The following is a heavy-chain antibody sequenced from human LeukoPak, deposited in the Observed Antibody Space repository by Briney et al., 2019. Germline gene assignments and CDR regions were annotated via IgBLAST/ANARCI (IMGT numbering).Heavy chain of an antibody. J-gene: IGHJ5*02. CDR2: MKEDGGVI. V-gene: IGHV3-7*01. CDR1: GFTFTRQT. Sequence: GGSLRLSCAASGFTFTRQTMSWVRQAPGKGLELVASMKEDGGVIEYVDSVKGRYTISRDNAKNSLFLQMNSLRAEDTALYYCARGGLRHFDPWGQGTLVTVSS. CDR3: ARGGLRHFDP. D-gene: IGHD2-15*01.